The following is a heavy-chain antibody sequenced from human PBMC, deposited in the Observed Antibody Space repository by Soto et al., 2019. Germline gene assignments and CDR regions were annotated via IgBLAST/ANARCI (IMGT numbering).Heavy chain of an antibody. CDR2: ISSSSYI. D-gene: IGHD2-15*01. CDR3: ARSGLHSGTPGI. Sequence: GGSLRLSCAASGFTFSSYSMNWVRQAPGKGLEWVSSISSSSYIYYADSVKGRFTISRDNAKNSLYLQMNSLRAEDTAVYYCARSGLHSGTPGIWGQGTMVTVSS. CDR1: GFTFSSYS. J-gene: IGHJ3*02. V-gene: IGHV3-21*01.